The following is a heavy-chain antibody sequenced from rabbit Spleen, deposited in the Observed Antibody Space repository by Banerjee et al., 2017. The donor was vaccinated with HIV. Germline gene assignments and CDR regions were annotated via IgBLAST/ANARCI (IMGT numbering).Heavy chain of an antibody. Sequence: QEQLVEYGGGLVQPEGSLTLTCTASGFSFSSSYYMCWVRQAPGKGLEWIACIHVGNGPTTWYASWAKGRFTISKASSTTVTLQMTSLTAADTATYGCTRSYVTYNDAGAALNLWGPGTPGPRL. CDR1: GFSFSSSYY. CDR2: IHVGNGPTT. J-gene: IGHJ4*01. V-gene: IGHV1S45*01. D-gene: IGHD4-2*01. CDR3: TRSYVTYNDAGAALNL.